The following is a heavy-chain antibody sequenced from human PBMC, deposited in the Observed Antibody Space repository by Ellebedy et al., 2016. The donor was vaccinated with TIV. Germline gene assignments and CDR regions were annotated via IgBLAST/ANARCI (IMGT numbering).Heavy chain of an antibody. J-gene: IGHJ3*02. Sequence: AASVKVSCKASGYTFTSYAMNWVRQAPGHGLEWMGWINTNTGNPTYAQGFTGRFVFSLDTSVSTAYLQISSLKAEDTAVYYCARIIAAGFWTVGDAFDIWGQGTTVTVSS. CDR1: GYTFTSYA. CDR2: INTNTGNP. D-gene: IGHD6-13*01. V-gene: IGHV7-4-1*02. CDR3: ARIIAAGFWTVGDAFDI.